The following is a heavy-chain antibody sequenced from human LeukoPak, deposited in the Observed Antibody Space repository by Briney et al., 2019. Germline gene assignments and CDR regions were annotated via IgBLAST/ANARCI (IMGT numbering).Heavy chain of an antibody. J-gene: IGHJ4*02. CDR2: IYYSGRT. Sequence: PSETLSLTCTVSGGSISSSSYYWGWIRQPPGKGLEWIGSIYYSGRTYSNPSLKSRVTISVDTSKNQFSLKLSSVTAADTAVYYCARGPCSSTSCYSAYWGQGTLVTVSS. V-gene: IGHV4-39*01. D-gene: IGHD2-2*01. CDR1: GGSISSSSYY. CDR3: ARGPCSSTSCYSAY.